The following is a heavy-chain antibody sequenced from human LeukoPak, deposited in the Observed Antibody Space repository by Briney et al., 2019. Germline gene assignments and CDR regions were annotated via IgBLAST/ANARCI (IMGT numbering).Heavy chain of an antibody. J-gene: IGHJ2*01. D-gene: IGHD4-17*01. CDR3: ARTSDYGNLYFDL. CDR2: IIPILGIA. CDR1: GGTFSSYT. Sequence: SVKVSCKASGGTFSSYTISWVRQAPGQGLEWMGRIIPILGIANYAQKFQGRVTITADKSTSTAYMELSSLRSEDTAVYYCARTSDYGNLYFDLWGRGTLVTVSS. V-gene: IGHV1-69*02.